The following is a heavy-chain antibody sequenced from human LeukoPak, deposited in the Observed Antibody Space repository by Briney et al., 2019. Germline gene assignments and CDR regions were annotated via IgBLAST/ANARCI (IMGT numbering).Heavy chain of an antibody. V-gene: IGHV1-8*03. J-gene: IGHJ3*02. CDR3: ARVPPRLELRGAFDI. Sequence: ASVKVSFKASGYTFTNYDINWVRQATGQGLEWMGWMNPNSGNTGYAQKFQGRVTITRNTSISTAYMELSSLRSEDTAVYYCARVPPRLELRGAFDIWGQGTMVTVSS. CDR1: GYTFTNYD. D-gene: IGHD1-7*01. CDR2: MNPNSGNT.